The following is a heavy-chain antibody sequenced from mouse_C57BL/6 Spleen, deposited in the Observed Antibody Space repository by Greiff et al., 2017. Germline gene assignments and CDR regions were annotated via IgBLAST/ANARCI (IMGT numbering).Heavy chain of an antibody. J-gene: IGHJ4*01. Sequence: VKLVESGAELVKPGASVKISCKASGYAFSSYWMNWVKQRPGKGLEWIGQIYPGDGDTNYNGKFKGKATLTADKSSSTAYMQLSSLTSEDSAVYFCARYYGSSPYYAMDYWGQGTSVTVSS. D-gene: IGHD1-1*01. V-gene: IGHV1-80*01. CDR3: ARYYGSSPYYAMDY. CDR1: GYAFSSYW. CDR2: IYPGDGDT.